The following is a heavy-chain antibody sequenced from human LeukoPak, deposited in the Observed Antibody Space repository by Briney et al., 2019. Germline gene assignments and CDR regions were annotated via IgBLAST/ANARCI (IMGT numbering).Heavy chain of an antibody. D-gene: IGHD3-10*01. V-gene: IGHV1-2*06. J-gene: IGHJ5*02. Sequence: ASVKVSCKASGYTFTGYYMHWVRQAPGQGLEWMGRINPNSGGTNYAQKFQGRVTMTRDTSISTAYMELSRLRSDDTAVHYCARGRLPMVRGVMYNWFDPWGQGTLVTVSS. CDR3: ARGRLPMVRGVMYNWFDP. CDR2: INPNSGGT. CDR1: GYTFTGYY.